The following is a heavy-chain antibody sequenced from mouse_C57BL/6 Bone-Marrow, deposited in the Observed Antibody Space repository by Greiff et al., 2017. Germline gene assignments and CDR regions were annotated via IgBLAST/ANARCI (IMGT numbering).Heavy chain of an antibody. J-gene: IGHJ2*01. V-gene: IGHV1-69*01. CDR3: AREDDGYYPDY. CDR2: IDPSDSYT. D-gene: IGHD2-3*01. Sequence: QVQLQQPGAELVMPGASVKLSCKASGYTFTSYWMHWVKQRPGQGLEWIGEIDPSDSYTNYNQKFKGKSTLTVDQSSSTADMQLSSLTSEDSAVYYCAREDDGYYPDYWGQGTTLTVSS. CDR1: GYTFTSYW.